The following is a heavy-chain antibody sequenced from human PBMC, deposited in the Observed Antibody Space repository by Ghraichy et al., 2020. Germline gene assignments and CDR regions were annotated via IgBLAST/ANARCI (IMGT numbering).Heavy chain of an antibody. CDR3: ARSCDSCYFRSDY. V-gene: IGHV3-48*02. Sequence: GESLNISCAASAFTFSSYSMNWVRQAPGKGLEWVSYITSSSSTIYYVDSVKGRFTISRDNAKNSLYLQMHSLRDEDTAVYYCARSCDSCYFRSDYWGQGTLVTVSS. CDR2: ITSSSSTI. J-gene: IGHJ4*02. D-gene: IGHD2-21*01. CDR1: AFTFSSYS.